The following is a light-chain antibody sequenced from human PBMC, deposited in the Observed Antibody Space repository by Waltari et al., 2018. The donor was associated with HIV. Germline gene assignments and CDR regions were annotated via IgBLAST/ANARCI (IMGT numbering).Light chain of an antibody. CDR2: AAS. J-gene: IGKJ1*01. Sequence: DIQMTQSPSSLSASVGERGTITCQASQNIRNYLNWYQQKPGKAPKLLIYAASSLESGVPSRFSGGGSATDFILTISSLQPEDFATYYCQQSYSTLRTFGQGTKVEIK. CDR3: QQSYSTLRT. CDR1: QNIRNY. V-gene: IGKV1-39*01.